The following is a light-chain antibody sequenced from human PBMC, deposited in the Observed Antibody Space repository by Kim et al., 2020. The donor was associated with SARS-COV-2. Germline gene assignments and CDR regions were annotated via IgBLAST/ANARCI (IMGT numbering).Light chain of an antibody. CDR2: GDD. CDR1: SGSIASKY. J-gene: IGLJ3*02. CDR3: QSYDNDNHGV. V-gene: IGLV6-57*04. Sequence: NFMLTQPHSESEYPGKTVSISCTRSSGSIASKYVQWYQRRPGSAPTTLIYGDDQRPSGVPDRFSASIDTSSNSASLIISGLKTEDEADYYCQSYDNDNHGVFGGGTQLTVL.